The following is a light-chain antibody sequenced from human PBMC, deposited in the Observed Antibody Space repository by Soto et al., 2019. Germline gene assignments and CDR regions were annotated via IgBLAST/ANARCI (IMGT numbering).Light chain of an antibody. CDR2: DVS. CDR1: SSDVGGYNY. J-gene: IGLJ1*01. CDR3: SSYTSSSTYV. V-gene: IGLV2-14*01. Sequence: QSALTQPASLSASPGQSITISCTGTSSDVGGYNYVSWYQQHPGKAPKVMIYDVSNRPSGVSNRFSGSKSGNTAFLIIFGLQAEDEADYYCSSYTSSSTYVFGTGTKVTVL.